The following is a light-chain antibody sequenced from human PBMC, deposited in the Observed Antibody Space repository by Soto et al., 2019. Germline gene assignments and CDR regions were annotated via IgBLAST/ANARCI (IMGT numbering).Light chain of an antibody. J-gene: IGLJ1*01. Sequence: QSVLTQPASVSGPPGQSITISCTDVGSYNFVSWYQHHPDKAPKLMIYEGTQRPSGVSDRFSASKSGNTASLTISGLQAEDEADYYCCSSAGGSTYVFGTGTKVTVL. V-gene: IGLV2-23*01. CDR2: EGT. CDR3: CSSAGGSTYV. CDR1: VGSYNF.